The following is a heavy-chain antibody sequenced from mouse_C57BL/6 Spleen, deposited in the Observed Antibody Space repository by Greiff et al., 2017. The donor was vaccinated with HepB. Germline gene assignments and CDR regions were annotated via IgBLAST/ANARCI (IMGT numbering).Heavy chain of an antibody. D-gene: IGHD1-1*01. CDR1: GFSLTSYG. CDR2: IWSGGST. J-gene: IGHJ1*03. V-gene: IGHV2-2*01. Sequence: QVQLQQSGPGLVQPSQRLSITCTVSGFSLTSYGVHWVRQSPGKGLEWLGVIWSGGSTDYNAAFISRLSISKDNSKSQVFFKMNSLQADDTAIYYCARTPITTEYFDVWGTGTTVTVSS. CDR3: ARTPITTEYFDV.